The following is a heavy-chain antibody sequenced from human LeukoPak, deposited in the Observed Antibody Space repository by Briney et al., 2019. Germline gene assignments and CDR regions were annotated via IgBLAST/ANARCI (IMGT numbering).Heavy chain of an antibody. CDR3: ARGDSSNFDY. CDR1: VFTFSSYG. D-gene: IGHD6-13*01. J-gene: IGHJ4*02. Sequence: GGSLRLSRAASVFTFSSYGMHWVRQAPGKGLEWVAVISYDGSNKYYADSVKGRFSISRDNAKNSLYLQMNSLRAEDTAVYYCARGDSSNFDYWGQGTLVTVSS. CDR2: ISYDGSNK. V-gene: IGHV3-30*03.